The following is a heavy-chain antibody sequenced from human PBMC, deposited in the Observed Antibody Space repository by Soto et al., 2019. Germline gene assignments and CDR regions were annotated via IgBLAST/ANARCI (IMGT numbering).Heavy chain of an antibody. D-gene: IGHD6-25*01. J-gene: IGHJ6*02. Sequence: QVQLVQSGAEVKKPGASVKVSCKASGFTFTNYFFHWVRQAPRQGLEWMGIISPYDGSTNYVQCLQGRVTMTSDPSTSTVYMELSSLRSEDTAVYYCARGDGRGSSGFYYYYGMDVWGHGTTVTVSS. CDR1: GFTFTNYF. V-gene: IGHV1-46*01. CDR2: ISPYDGST. CDR3: ARGDGRGSSGFYYYYGMDV.